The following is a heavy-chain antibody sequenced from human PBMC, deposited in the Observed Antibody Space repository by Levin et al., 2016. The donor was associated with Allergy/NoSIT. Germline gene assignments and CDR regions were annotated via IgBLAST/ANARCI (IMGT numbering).Heavy chain of an antibody. CDR3: ARLAWQWLVHNFDY. Sequence: SETLSLTCTVSGGSISSSSYYWGWIRQPPGKGLEWIGSIYYSGSTYYNPSLKSRVTISVDTSKNQFSLKLSSVTAADTAVYYCARLAWQWLVHNFDYWGQGTLVTVSS. D-gene: IGHD6-19*01. J-gene: IGHJ4*02. CDR2: IYYSGST. CDR1: GGSISSSSYY. V-gene: IGHV4-39*01.